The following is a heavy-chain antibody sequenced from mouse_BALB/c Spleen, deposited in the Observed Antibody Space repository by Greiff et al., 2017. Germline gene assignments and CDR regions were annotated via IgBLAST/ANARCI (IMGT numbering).Heavy chain of an antibody. Sequence: ESGPGLVKPSQSLSLTCTVTGYSITSDYAWNWIRQFPGNKLEWMGYISYSGSTSYNPSLKSRISITRDTSKNQFFLQLNSVTTEDTATYYCARSYDPYYFDYWGQGTTLTVSS. D-gene: IGHD2-10*02. CDR2: ISYSGST. CDR3: ARSYDPYYFDY. CDR1: GYSITSDYA. J-gene: IGHJ2*01. V-gene: IGHV3-2*02.